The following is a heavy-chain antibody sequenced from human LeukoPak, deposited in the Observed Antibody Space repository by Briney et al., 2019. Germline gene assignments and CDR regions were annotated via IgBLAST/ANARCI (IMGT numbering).Heavy chain of an antibody. CDR1: GYTFTSYG. V-gene: IGHV1-18*04. J-gene: IGHJ4*02. D-gene: IGHD2-2*01. CDR3: ARDRSEGNRVPAASDY. CDR2: ISAYNGNT. Sequence: ASVKVCCKASGYTFTSYGISWVRQAPGQGLEWMGWISAYNGNTNYAQKLQGRVTMTTDTSTSTAYMELRSLRSDDTAVYYCARDRSEGNRVPAASDYWGQGTLVTVSS.